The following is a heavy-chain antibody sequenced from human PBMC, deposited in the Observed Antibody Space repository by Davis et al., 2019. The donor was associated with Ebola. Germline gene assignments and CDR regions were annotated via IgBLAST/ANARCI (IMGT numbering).Heavy chain of an antibody. J-gene: IGHJ4*02. CDR3: ARLQDYYDSSGGY. V-gene: IGHV4-34*01. CDR2: INHSGST. Sequence: MPSETLSLTCAAYGGSFSGYYWSWIRQPPGKGLEWIGEINHSGSTNYNPSLKSRVTISVDTSKNQFSLKLSSVTAADTAVYYCARLQDYYDSSGGYWGQGTLVTVSS. CDR1: GGSFSGYY. D-gene: IGHD3-22*01.